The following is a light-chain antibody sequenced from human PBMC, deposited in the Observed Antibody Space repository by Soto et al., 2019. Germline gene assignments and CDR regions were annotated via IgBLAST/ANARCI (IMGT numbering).Light chain of an antibody. CDR2: DAS. CDR3: QQYGSSPTWT. CDR1: QSASSRY. Sequence: EIVLTQSPGTLSLSPGERATLSCRASQSASSRYLAWYQQKPGQAPRLLIYDASSRATGIPGRFSGSGSGTDFTLTISKLEPEDFAVYYCQQYGSSPTWTFGQGTKVEI. V-gene: IGKV3-20*01. J-gene: IGKJ1*01.